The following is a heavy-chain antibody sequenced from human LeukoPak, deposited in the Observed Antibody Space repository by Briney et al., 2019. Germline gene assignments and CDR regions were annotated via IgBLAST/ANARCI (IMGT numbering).Heavy chain of an antibody. CDR1: GGSISSGDYY. D-gene: IGHD2-21*02. CDR2: IYYSGST. CDR3: ARGTRSVVVTAINWFDP. Sequence: PSQTLSLTCTVSGGSISSGDYYWSWIRQPPGKGLEWIGYIYYSGSTYYNPSLKSRVTISVDTSKNQFSLKLSSVTAADTAVYYCARGTRSVVVTAINWFDPWGQGTLVTVSS. J-gene: IGHJ5*02. V-gene: IGHV4-30-4*01.